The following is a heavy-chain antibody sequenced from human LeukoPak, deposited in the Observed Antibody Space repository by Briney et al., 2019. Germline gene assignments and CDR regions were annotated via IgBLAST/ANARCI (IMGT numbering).Heavy chain of an antibody. V-gene: IGHV3-66*01. J-gene: IGHJ4*02. D-gene: IGHD1-1*01. CDR2: IYSGGST. CDR3: ARDLDSLD. Sequence: GGSLRLSCAASGFTVSSNYMNWVRQAPGKGLEWVSLIYSGGSTYYADSVKGRFTISRDNSKNTLYLQMNSLRAEDTAVYYCARDLDSLDWGQGTLVTVSS. CDR1: GFTVSSNY.